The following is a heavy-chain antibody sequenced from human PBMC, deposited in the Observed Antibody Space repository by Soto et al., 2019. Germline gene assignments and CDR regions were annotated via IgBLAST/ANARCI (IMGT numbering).Heavy chain of an antibody. Sequence: PSETLSLTCAVYGGSFSGYYWSWIRQPPGKGLEWIGEINHSGSTNYNPSLKSRVTISVDTSKNQFSLKLSSVTAADTAVYYCARGRLTYYYDSSGYYALGYWGQGTLVTVSS. CDR1: GGSFSGYY. V-gene: IGHV4-34*01. J-gene: IGHJ4*02. CDR3: ARGRLTYYYDSSGYYALGY. D-gene: IGHD3-22*01. CDR2: INHSGST.